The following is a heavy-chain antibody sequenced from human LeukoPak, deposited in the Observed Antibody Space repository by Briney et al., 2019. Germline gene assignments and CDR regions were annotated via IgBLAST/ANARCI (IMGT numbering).Heavy chain of an antibody. V-gene: IGHV1-2*02. CDR3: ARGDIRFGYYFDY. D-gene: IGHD3-16*01. CDR2: INPNSGGT. CDR1: GYTFTGYY. Sequence: ASGTVSCKASGYTFTGYYMHWVRQAPGQGLEWMGWINPNSGGTNYAQKFQGRVTMTRDTSISTAYMELSRLRSDDTAVYYCARGDIRFGYYFDYWGQGTLVTVSS. J-gene: IGHJ4*02.